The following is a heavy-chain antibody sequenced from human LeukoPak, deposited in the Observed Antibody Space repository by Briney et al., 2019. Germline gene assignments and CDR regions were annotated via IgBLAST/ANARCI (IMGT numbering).Heavy chain of an antibody. Sequence: GRSLRLSCAASGFTFDDYDMHWVRQGPGKGLEWVSSISWNSGSIDYADSVKGRFTISRDNAKNSLYLEMNSLRAEDTALYYCAKGTRLWFGELFEAVFDYWGQGTLVTVSS. CDR1: GFTFDDYD. CDR3: AKGTRLWFGELFEAVFDY. CDR2: ISWNSGSI. D-gene: IGHD3-10*01. J-gene: IGHJ4*02. V-gene: IGHV3-9*01.